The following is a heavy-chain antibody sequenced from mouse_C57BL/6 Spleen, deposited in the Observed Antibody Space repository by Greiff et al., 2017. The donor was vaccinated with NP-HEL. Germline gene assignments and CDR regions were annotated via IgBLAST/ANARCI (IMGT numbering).Heavy chain of an antibody. J-gene: IGHJ3*01. D-gene: IGHD4-1*01. CDR1: GYTFTSYW. V-gene: IGHV1-69*01. Sequence: QVQLQQPGAELVMPGASVKLSCKASGYTFTSYWMHWVKQRPGQGLEWIGEIDPSDSYTNYNQKFKGKSTLTVDKSSSTAYMQLSSLTSEDSAVYYCARLTGTPFAYWGQGTLVTVSA. CDR2: IDPSDSYT. CDR3: ARLTGTPFAY.